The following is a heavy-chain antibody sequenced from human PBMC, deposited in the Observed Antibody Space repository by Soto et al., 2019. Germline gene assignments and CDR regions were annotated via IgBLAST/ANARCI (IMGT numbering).Heavy chain of an antibody. Sequence: GGSLRLSCAASGFSLSNNGMHWVRQAPGKGLEWVAVISYDGNNKYYADSVKGRFTISRDNSKNTVYLEMNNLRAEDTAMYYCAKGGSGNYLTYYYYYGMDVCGQGTTVTVSS. D-gene: IGHD3-22*01. CDR1: GFSLSNNG. J-gene: IGHJ6*02. CDR3: AKGGSGNYLTYYYYYGMDV. V-gene: IGHV3-30*18. CDR2: ISYDGNNK.